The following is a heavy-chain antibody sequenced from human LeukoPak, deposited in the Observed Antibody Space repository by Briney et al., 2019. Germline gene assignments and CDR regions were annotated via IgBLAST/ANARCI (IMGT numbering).Heavy chain of an antibody. D-gene: IGHD5-24*01. Sequence: GSLRLSCAASGFTFSHYWMTWVRQAPGKGLEWVANVKEDGSQKTYVDSVKGRFTISRDNAKNSLYLQMNNVRAEDTAVYYCARYTYKHDCWGQGTLVTVSS. CDR1: GFTFSHYW. J-gene: IGHJ4*02. V-gene: IGHV3-7*01. CDR2: VKEDGSQK. CDR3: ARYTYKHDC.